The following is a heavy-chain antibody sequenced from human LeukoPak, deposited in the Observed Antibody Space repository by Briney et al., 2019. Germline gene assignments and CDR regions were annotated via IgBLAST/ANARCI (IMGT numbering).Heavy chain of an antibody. D-gene: IGHD3/OR15-3a*01. CDR1: GFTFSPYW. CDR2: INSDGSTT. J-gene: IGHJ4*02. CDR3: ARGTGLNDY. Sequence: GGSLRPSCAASGFTFSPYWMHWVRQAPGKGLVWVSHINSDGSTTSYADSVKGRFTISRDNAKNTLYLQMNSLRAKDTAVYYCARGTGLNDYWGQGTLVTVSS. V-gene: IGHV3-74*01.